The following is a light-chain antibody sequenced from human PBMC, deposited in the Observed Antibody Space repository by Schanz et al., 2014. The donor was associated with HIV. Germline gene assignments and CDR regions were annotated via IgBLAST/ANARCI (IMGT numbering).Light chain of an antibody. V-gene: IGLV2-23*01. CDR1: SSDVGGYNY. CDR2: EGS. J-gene: IGLJ3*02. Sequence: QSALTQPASVSGSPGQSITISCTGTSSDVGGYNYVSWYQQHPGKAPKLMIYEGSKRPSGVSPRFSGSRSGNTASLTISGLQADDEADYYCSSYAGSSTVVFGGGTKLTVL. CDR3: SSYAGSSTVV.